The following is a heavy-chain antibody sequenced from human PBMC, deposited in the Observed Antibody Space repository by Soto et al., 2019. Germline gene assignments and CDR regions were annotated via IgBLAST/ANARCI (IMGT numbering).Heavy chain of an antibody. Sequence: SVKVSCKASGGTFSSYAISWVRQAPGQGLEWMGGIIPIFGTANYAQKFQGRVTITADESTSTAYMELSSLRSEDTAVYYCARSIIETAPALMVGYSVGFYGMDVWGQGTTVTVSS. CDR3: ARSIIETAPALMVGYSVGFYGMDV. J-gene: IGHJ6*02. D-gene: IGHD1-26*01. V-gene: IGHV1-69*13. CDR2: IIPIFGTA. CDR1: GGTFSSYA.